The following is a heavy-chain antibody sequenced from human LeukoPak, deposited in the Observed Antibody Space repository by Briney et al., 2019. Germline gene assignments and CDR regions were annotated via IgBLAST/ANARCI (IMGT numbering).Heavy chain of an antibody. Sequence: ETLSLTCTVSGGSISSYYWSWIRQPPGKGLEWMGRIDPSDSYTNYSPSSQGHVTISADKSINTAYLQWSSLKASDTAMYYCARHLSSGWYSDYWGQGTLVIVSS. D-gene: IGHD6-19*01. CDR1: GGSISSYY. J-gene: IGHJ4*02. V-gene: IGHV5-10-1*01. CDR3: ARHLSSGWYSDY. CDR2: IDPSDSYT.